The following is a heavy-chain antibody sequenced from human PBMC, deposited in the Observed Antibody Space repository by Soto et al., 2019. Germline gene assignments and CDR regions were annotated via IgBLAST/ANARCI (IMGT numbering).Heavy chain of an antibody. J-gene: IGHJ6*02. CDR1: GGSFSGYY. V-gene: IGHV4-34*01. D-gene: IGHD3-10*01. Sequence: SETLSLTCAVYGGSFSGYYWSWIRQPPGKGLEWIGEINHSGSTNYNPSLKSRVTISVDTSKNQFSLKLSSVTAADTAVYYCARHLSMVRGVIRIYYYYGMDVWGQGTTVTVSS. CDR3: ARHLSMVRGVIRIYYYYGMDV. CDR2: INHSGST.